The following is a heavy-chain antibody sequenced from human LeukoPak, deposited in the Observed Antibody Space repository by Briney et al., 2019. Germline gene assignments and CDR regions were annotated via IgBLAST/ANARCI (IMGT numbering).Heavy chain of an antibody. CDR3: TRDRPIDY. CDR1: GFTFSSFW. D-gene: IGHD6-6*01. CDR2: INTDGSIT. J-gene: IGHJ4*02. Sequence: GGSLRLSCAASGFTFSSFWMNWVRQAPGKGLVWVSRINTDGSITSYADSVKGRFTISRDNAKNTLYLQMNSLRAEDMAVYYCTRDRPIDYWGQGTLVTVSS. V-gene: IGHV3-74*01.